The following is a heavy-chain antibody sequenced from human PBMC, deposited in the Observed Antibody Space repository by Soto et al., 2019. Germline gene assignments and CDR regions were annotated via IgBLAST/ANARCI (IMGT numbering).Heavy chain of an antibody. CDR3: ARDLYYDYVWGSYRYTLGGARAYYFDY. CDR2: IKQDGSEK. J-gene: IGHJ4*02. D-gene: IGHD3-16*02. V-gene: IGHV3-7*03. CDR1: GFTFSSYW. Sequence: PGGSLRLSCAASGFTFSSYWMSWVRQAPGKGLEWVANIKQDGSEKYYVDSVKGRFTISRDSAKNSLYLQMNSLRAEDTAVYYCARDLYYDYVWGSYRYTLGGARAYYFDYWGQGTLVTVSS.